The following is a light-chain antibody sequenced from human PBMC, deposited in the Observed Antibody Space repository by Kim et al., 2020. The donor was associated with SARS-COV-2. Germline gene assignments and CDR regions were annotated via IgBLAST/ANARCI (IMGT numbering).Light chain of an antibody. CDR1: QSVSSN. J-gene: IGKJ1*01. CDR3: QQYNNWPRT. CDR2: GES. V-gene: IGKV3-15*01. Sequence: EIVLTQSPATLSLSPGERATLSCRASQSVSSNLAWYQHKPGQAPRLLVYGESTRATGVPARFSGSGSGTEFTLTISSLQSEDFAVYYCQQYNNWPRTFGQGTKVDIK.